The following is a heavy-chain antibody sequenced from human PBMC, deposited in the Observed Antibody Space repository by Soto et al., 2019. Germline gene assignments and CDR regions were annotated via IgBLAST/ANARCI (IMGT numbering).Heavy chain of an antibody. CDR1: GGSFSGYY. Sequence: QVQLQQWGAGLLKPSETLSLTCAVYGGSFSGYYWSWIRQPPGKGLEWIGEINHSGRTNYNPSLKSRVTISVDTSKNQFSLKLSSVTAADTSVYYCAREDGDYEGWYFDYWGQGTLVTVSS. J-gene: IGHJ4*02. CDR2: INHSGRT. CDR3: AREDGDYEGWYFDY. D-gene: IGHD4-17*01. V-gene: IGHV4-34*01.